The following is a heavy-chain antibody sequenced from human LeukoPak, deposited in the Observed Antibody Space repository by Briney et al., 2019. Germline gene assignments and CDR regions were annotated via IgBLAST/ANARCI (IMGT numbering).Heavy chain of an antibody. CDR2: INSDGSST. CDR3: ARAIFDYYDSSGYSEGLDP. J-gene: IGHJ5*02. V-gene: IGHV3-74*01. CDR1: GFTFSSYW. D-gene: IGHD3-22*01. Sequence: PGGSLRLSCAASGFTFSSYWMHWVRQAPGKGLVWVSRINSDGSSTSYADSVKGRFTISRDNAKSTLYLQMNSLRAEDTAVYYCARAIFDYYDSSGYSEGLDPWGQGTLVTVSS.